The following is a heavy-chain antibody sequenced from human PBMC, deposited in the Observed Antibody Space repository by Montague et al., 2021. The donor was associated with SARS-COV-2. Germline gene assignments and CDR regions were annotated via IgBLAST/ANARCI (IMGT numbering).Heavy chain of an antibody. J-gene: IGHJ4*02. CDR2: ISSSGATI. CDR3: ATNKYSTLHDCLHGRHYFDH. Sequence: SRRLSWSASGFDFINFDMAWVRQAPGRGLEWISDISSSGATILYADSLKGRFTISRDNIQKSLYLQMNSLRAEDTAVYYCATNKYSTLHDCLHGRHYFDHWGQGTLVTVSS. D-gene: IGHD2-15*01. CDR1: GFDFINFD. V-gene: IGHV3-48*03.